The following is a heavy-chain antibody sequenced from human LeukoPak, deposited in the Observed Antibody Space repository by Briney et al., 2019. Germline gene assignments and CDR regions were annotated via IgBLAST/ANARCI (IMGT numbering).Heavy chain of an antibody. V-gene: IGHV3-23*01. CDR3: AKRAYYDILTGFYYGMDV. Sequence: GGSLRLSCAASGFTFSSYAMSWVRQAPGKGLEWVSAISGSGGSTYYADSVKGRFTISRDNSKNTLYLQMNSLRAEDTAVYYCAKRAYYDILTGFYYGMDVWGQGTTVTVSS. CDR1: GFTFSSYA. J-gene: IGHJ6*02. CDR2: ISGSGGST. D-gene: IGHD3-9*01.